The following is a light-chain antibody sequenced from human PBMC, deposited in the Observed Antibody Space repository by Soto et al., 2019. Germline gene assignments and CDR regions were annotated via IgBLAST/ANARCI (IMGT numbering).Light chain of an antibody. J-gene: IGKJ1*01. Sequence: EIVLTQSPGTLSLSPLERSTLSCISGHIFTISYLAWYQQKFGQAPRLLIYGASGRATGIPDRFSGSGSGTEFTLTISSLQSEDFAVYYCQQYNNWPPTWTFGQGTKVDIK. CDR3: QQYNNWPPTWT. CDR2: GAS. CDR1: HIFTISY. V-gene: IGKV3-20*01.